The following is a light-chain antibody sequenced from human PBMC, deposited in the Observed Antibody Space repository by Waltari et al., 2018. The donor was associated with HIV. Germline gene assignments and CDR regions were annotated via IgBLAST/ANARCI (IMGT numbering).Light chain of an antibody. J-gene: IGLJ2*01. CDR1: SSDIGSNDY. V-gene: IGLV2-14*01. CDR3: SSYIASGTIL. CDR2: AVN. Sequence: SALTQPASVSGSLGQSITIACFGTSSDIGSNDYVSCYQHPPDKAPQLVMRAVNTRPSGIPFRFSGSKSGTTASLTISGLQAEDEADYYCSSYIASGTILFGGGTKVTVL.